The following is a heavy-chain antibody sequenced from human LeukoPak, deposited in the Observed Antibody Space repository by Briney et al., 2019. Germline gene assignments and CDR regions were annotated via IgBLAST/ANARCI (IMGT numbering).Heavy chain of an antibody. CDR1: GFTSSSYA. V-gene: IGHV3-23*01. D-gene: IGHD3-22*01. CDR3: AKPYDSSGYYLTDY. CDR2: ISGSGGST. Sequence: HPGGSLRLSCAASGFTSSSYAMSWVRQAPGKGLEWVSAISGSGGSTYYADSVKGRFTISRDNSKNTLYLQMNSLRAEDTAVYYCAKPYDSSGYYLTDYWGQGTLVTVSS. J-gene: IGHJ4*02.